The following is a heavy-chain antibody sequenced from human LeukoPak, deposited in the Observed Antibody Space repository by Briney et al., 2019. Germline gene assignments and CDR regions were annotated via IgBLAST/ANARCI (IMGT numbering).Heavy chain of an antibody. J-gene: IGHJ4*02. CDR2: IIPILGIA. CDR3: ARSLGVVGATYFYYFDY. V-gene: IGHV1-69*04. D-gene: IGHD1-26*01. CDR1: GGTFSSYA. Sequence: SVTVSCKASGGTFSSYAISWVRQAPGQGLEWMGRIIPILGIANYAQKFQGRVTITADKSTSTAYMELSSLRSEDTAVYYCARSLGVVGATYFYYFDYWGQGTLVTVSS.